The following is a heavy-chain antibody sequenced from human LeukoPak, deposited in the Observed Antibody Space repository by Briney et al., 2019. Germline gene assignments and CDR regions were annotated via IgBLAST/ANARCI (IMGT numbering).Heavy chain of an antibody. J-gene: IGHJ4*02. Sequence: GGSLRLSCAASGFTFSTNAMSWVRQAPGKGLEWVSGIGGSGDDRYYADSVRGRFTISRDNTKNTLYLKMHSLRAEDTALYYCAKATRGDSWGQGTLVTVSS. D-gene: IGHD3-10*01. CDR1: GFTFSTNA. CDR2: IGGSGDDR. CDR3: AKATRGDS. V-gene: IGHV3-23*01.